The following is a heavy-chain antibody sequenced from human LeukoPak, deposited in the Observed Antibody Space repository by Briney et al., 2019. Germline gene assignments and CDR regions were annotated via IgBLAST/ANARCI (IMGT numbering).Heavy chain of an antibody. V-gene: IGHV3-33*01. J-gene: IGHJ4*02. D-gene: IGHD3-10*01. CDR3: ARDDDGSGKYGQLY. Sequence: PGGSLRLSCAASGFIFSNYGFHWVRQAPGKGLERVAVFWSDGRQKYYVDSVKGRFTVSRDTSKKTVYLQMNSLRAEDTAVYYCARDDDGSGKYGQLYWGQGTLVTVSS. CDR2: FWSDGRQK. CDR1: GFIFSNYG.